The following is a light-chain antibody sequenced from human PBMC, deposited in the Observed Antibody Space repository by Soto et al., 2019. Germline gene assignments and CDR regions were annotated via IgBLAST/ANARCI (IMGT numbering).Light chain of an antibody. Sequence: EIVLTQSPATLSLSPGERATLSCRASQSVSSYLAWYQQKPGQAPRLLIYDASNRATGIPARFSGSGSGTDFTLTISRLEPEDFAVYYCQQRSNWTPYTFGQGNKLEIK. V-gene: IGKV3-11*01. CDR3: QQRSNWTPYT. J-gene: IGKJ2*01. CDR2: DAS. CDR1: QSVSSY.